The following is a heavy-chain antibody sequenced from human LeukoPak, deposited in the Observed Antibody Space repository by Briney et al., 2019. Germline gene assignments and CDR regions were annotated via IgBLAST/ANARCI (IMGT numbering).Heavy chain of an antibody. Sequence: ASVKVSCKVSGYTLTELSMHRVRQAPGKGLEWMGKINPSSGGTGYAQKFQGRVTMTRDTSTSTVYMELTSLRSEDTAVYYCARDGLYCTNGVCSSDIWGQGTLVTVSS. CDR1: GYTLTELS. CDR3: ARDGLYCTNGVCSSDI. CDR2: INPSSGGT. V-gene: IGHV1-46*01. J-gene: IGHJ3*02. D-gene: IGHD2-8*01.